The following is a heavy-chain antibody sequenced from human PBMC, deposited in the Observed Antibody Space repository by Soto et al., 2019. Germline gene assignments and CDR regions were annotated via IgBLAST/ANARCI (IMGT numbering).Heavy chain of an antibody. CDR1: GGTFSSYA. CDR3: ARDLGIAAAGLTLYYYYYGMDV. J-gene: IGHJ6*02. V-gene: IGHV1-69*13. Sequence: SVKVSCKASGGTFSSYAISWVRQAPGQGLEWMGGIIPIFGTANYAQKFQGRVTITADESTSTACMELSSLRSEDTAVYYCARDLGIAAAGLTLYYYYYGMDVWGQGTTVTVSS. CDR2: IIPIFGTA. D-gene: IGHD6-13*01.